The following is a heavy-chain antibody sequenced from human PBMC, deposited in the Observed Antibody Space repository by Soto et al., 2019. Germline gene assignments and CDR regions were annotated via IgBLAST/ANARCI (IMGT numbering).Heavy chain of an antibody. D-gene: IGHD1-1*01. J-gene: IGHJ4*02. CDR2: IIPIFGTA. Sequence: QVQLVQSGAEVKKPGSSVKVSCKASGGTFSSYAISWVRQAPGQGLEWMGGIIPIFGTANYAQKFQGRVTITEDESTSTGYMELSSLRSEDTAVYYCARVPVSANSRWKYFDYWGQGTLVTVAS. CDR1: GGTFSSYA. V-gene: IGHV1-69*12. CDR3: ARVPVSANSRWKYFDY.